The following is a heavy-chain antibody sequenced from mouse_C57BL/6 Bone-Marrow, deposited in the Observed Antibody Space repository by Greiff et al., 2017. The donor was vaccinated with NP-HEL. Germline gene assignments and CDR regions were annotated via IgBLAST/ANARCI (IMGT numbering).Heavy chain of an antibody. CDR1: GFTFSSYA. Sequence: EVKLMESGGGLVKPGGSLKLSCAASGFTFSSYAMSWVRQTPEKRLEWVATISDGGSYTYYPDNVKGRFTISRDNAKNNLYLQMSHLKSEDTAMYYCARDSNYDNLDYWGQGTTLTVSS. CDR3: ARDSNYDNLDY. CDR2: ISDGGSYT. D-gene: IGHD2-5*01. J-gene: IGHJ2*01. V-gene: IGHV5-4*01.